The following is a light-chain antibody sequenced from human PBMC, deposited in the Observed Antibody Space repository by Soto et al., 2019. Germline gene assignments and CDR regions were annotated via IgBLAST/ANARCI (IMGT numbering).Light chain of an antibody. V-gene: IGKV1-39*01. Sequence: DIQMTQSPSSLSASVGDRVTITCRASQSISSNLNWYQQKPGKAPKLLIDAASSLQSGVPSRFSGSGSGTDFTLTISSLQPEDFATYYCQQSYSTPPWTFGQGTKGISN. CDR2: AAS. J-gene: IGKJ1*01. CDR1: QSISSN. CDR3: QQSYSTPPWT.